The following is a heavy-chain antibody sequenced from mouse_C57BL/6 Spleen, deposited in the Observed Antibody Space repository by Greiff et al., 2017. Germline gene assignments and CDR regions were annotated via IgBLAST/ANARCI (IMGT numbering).Heavy chain of an antibody. Sequence: EVKLMESGGGLVKPGGSLKLSCAASGFTFSDYGMHWVRQAPEKGLEWVAYISSGSSTIYYADTVKGRFTISRDNAKNTLLLQMTSLRTEDTAMDYCARTTVVATNYFDYWGQGTTLTVSS. J-gene: IGHJ2*01. V-gene: IGHV5-17*01. CDR1: GFTFSDYG. CDR2: ISSGSSTI. CDR3: ARTTVVATNYFDY. D-gene: IGHD1-1*01.